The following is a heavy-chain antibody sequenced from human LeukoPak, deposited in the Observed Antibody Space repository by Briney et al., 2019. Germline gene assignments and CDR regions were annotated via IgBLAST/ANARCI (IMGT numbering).Heavy chain of an antibody. J-gene: IGHJ4*02. CDR1: GYTFTGYY. V-gene: IGHV1-2*06. CDR3: ARPYCGGDCNFDY. Sequence: GASVKVSCEASGYTFTGYYMHWVRQAPGQGLEWMGRINPNSGGTNYAQKFQGRVTMTRDTSSSTAYMELSRLRSDDTAVYYCARPYCGGDCNFDYWGQGTLVTVSS. D-gene: IGHD2-21*02. CDR2: INPNSGGT.